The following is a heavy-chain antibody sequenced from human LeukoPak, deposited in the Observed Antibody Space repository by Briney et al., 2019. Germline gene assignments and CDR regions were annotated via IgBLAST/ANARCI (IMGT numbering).Heavy chain of an antibody. Sequence: GGSLRLSCAASGFTFSSYGMHWVRQAPGKGLEWVAFISFEGTTKYYADSVKGRFTLSRDNSKKTLPLQLDSLRAEDAAVYYCAKDLIGTTWGFFDYWGQGTLVTVSS. CDR1: GFTFSSYG. V-gene: IGHV3-30*18. CDR3: AKDLIGTTWGFFDY. CDR2: ISFEGTTK. D-gene: IGHD2/OR15-2a*01. J-gene: IGHJ4*02.